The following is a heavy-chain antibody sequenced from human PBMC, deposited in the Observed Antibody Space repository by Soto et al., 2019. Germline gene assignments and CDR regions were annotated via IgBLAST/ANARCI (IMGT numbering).Heavy chain of an antibody. CDR3: ARDHEILGGRTWFDP. CDR1: GFTFSSYA. Sequence: PGGSLRLSCAASGFTFSSYAMHWVRQAPGKGLEWVAVISYDGSNKYYADSVKGRFTISRDNSKNALYLQMNSLRAEDTAVYYCARDHEILGGRTWFDPWGQGTLVTVSS. V-gene: IGHV3-30-3*01. J-gene: IGHJ5*02. CDR2: ISYDGSNK. D-gene: IGHD3-16*01.